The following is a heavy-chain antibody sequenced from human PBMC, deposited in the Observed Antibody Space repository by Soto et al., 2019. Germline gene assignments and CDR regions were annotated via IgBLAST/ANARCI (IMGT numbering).Heavy chain of an antibody. CDR3: ARDRRAVAGTRGFDY. CDR1: GGSIGNYY. CDR2: IYYSGST. J-gene: IGHJ4*02. V-gene: IGHV4-59*01. Sequence: PSETLSLTCTVSGGSIGNYYWTWIRQPPGKGLEWIGYIYYSGSTNYNPSLKSRVTISVDTSKNQFSLKLSSVTAADTAVYYCARDRRAVAGTRGFDYWGQGTLVTVSS. D-gene: IGHD6-19*01.